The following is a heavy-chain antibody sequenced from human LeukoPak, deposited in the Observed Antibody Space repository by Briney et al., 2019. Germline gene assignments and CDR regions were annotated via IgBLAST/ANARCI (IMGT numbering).Heavy chain of an antibody. D-gene: IGHD6-13*01. Sequence: SETLCLTCTVSGGSISSYYWSWIRQPPGKGLEWIGYIYYSGSTNYNPSLKSRVTVSVDTSKNQFSLKLSSVTAADTAVYYCARLSTNHNRIAAAGNDYWGQGTLVTVSS. J-gene: IGHJ4*02. CDR3: ARLSTNHNRIAAAGNDY. V-gene: IGHV4-59*01. CDR2: IYYSGST. CDR1: GGSISSYY.